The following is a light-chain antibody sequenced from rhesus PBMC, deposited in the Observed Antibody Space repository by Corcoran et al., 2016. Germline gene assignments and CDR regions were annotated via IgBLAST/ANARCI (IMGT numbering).Light chain of an antibody. CDR1: QNIYTN. V-gene: IGKV1S12*01. CDR2: AAS. J-gene: IGKJ3*01. CDR3: QHYYDNPFT. Sequence: DIQMTQSPSALSASVGDRVTISCRASQNIYTNLAGYQPKPGKAPKLLIYAASSLQTGIPSRFSGSGSGTDFTLTISSLQPEDSAVYYCQHYYDNPFTFGPGTKLDIK.